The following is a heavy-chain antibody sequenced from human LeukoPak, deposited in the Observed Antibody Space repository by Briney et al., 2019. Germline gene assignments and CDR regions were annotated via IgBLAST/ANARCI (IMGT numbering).Heavy chain of an antibody. V-gene: IGHV1-69*06. CDR3: ARVHSLYDFWSGYPDYYYYMDV. Sequence: SMKVSCKASGGTFSSYAISWVRQAPGQGLEWMGGIIPIFGTANYAQKFQGRVTITADKSTSTAYMELRSLRSDDTAVYYCARVHSLYDFWSGYPDYYYYMDVWGKGTTVTVSS. CDR1: GGTFSSYA. J-gene: IGHJ6*03. CDR2: IIPIFGTA. D-gene: IGHD3-3*01.